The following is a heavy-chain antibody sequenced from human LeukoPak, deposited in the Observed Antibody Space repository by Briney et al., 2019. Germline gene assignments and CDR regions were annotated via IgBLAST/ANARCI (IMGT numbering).Heavy chain of an antibody. CDR2: INHSGST. J-gene: IGHJ6*02. V-gene: IGHV4-34*01. Sequence: SETLSLTCAVYGGSFSGYYWSWIRQPPGKGLEWIGEINHSGSTNHNPSLKSRVTISVDTSKNQFSLKLSSVTAADTAVYYCARESLYYDILTTPYYYYGMDVWGQGTTVTVSS. CDR3: ARESLYYDILTTPYYYYGMDV. CDR1: GGSFSGYY. D-gene: IGHD3-9*01.